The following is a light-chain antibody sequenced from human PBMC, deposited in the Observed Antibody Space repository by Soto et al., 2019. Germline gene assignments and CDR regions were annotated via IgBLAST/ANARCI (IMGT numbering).Light chain of an antibody. V-gene: IGLV2-14*01. J-gene: IGLJ1*01. Sequence: QSVLTQPASVSGSPGQSITISCTGTSRDVGGYNYVSWYQHYPDKAPKLIIYDVSDRPSGVSNRFSGSKSGNTASLTISGLQAEDEADYYCSSYTSSSLYVFGTGTKVTVL. CDR1: SRDVGGYNY. CDR2: DVS. CDR3: SSYTSSSLYV.